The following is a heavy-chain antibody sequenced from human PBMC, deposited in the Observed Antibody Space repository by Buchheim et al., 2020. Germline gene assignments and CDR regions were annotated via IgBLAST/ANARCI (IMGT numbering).Heavy chain of an antibody. CDR3: ARIYCSSSSCAGYFDS. CDR2: IIPMSGTS. J-gene: IGHJ4*02. CDR1: GGALSGYS. Sequence: QVHLVQSGPEVKKSGSSVKVSCKASGGALSGYSFSWVRQAPGQGLEWMGGIIPMSGTSTYAERFQGRVTIIADKSTNTVYMELGSLRSEDTAVYFCARIYCSSSSCAGYFDSWGQGT. V-gene: IGHV1-69*06. D-gene: IGHD6-13*01.